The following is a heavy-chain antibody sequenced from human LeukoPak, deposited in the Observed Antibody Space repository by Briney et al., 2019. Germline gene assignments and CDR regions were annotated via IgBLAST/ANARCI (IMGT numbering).Heavy chain of an antibody. V-gene: IGHV3-20*04. CDR1: GDAFEDHG. J-gene: IGHJ6*03. CDR2: ITWNGGST. D-gene: IGHD2-2*01. CDR3: ARQNEDIVVVPAATPYYYYYMDV. Sequence: GGSLRLTCAVSGDAFEDHGMSWVRQAPGKGLEWVSGITWNGGSTTYADSVKGRFTISRDYAKNSLYLQMNGLRAEDTALYYCARQNEDIVVVPAATPYYYYYMDVWGKGTTVTVSS.